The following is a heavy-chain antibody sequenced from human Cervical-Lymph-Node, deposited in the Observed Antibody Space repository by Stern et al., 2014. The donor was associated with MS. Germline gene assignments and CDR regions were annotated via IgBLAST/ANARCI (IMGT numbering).Heavy chain of an antibody. CDR2: INGGHGTT. CDR1: GYNFIDHA. Sequence: QVQLVQSGAEVKKPGASMTISCETSGYNFIDHAIHWVRQAPGQRLEWMGWINGGHGTTTYSQKFQGRVSITRDKAASAAYMDLSSLSPDDTAVYSCASQPDYSDFLDFWGQGTLVTVSS. V-gene: IGHV1-3*01. CDR3: ASQPDYSDFLDF. D-gene: IGHD4-11*01. J-gene: IGHJ4*02.